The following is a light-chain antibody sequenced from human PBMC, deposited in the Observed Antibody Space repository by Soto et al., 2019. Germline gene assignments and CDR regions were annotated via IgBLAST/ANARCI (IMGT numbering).Light chain of an antibody. V-gene: IGLV2-11*02. CDR3: CSYAGRNTWV. CDR1: SSNIGNNY. CDR2: DVS. J-gene: IGLJ2*01. Sequence: QSVLTQPPSVSAAPGQKVTISCSGSSSNIGNNYVSWYQQLPGKAPKVMIYDVSKRPSGVPDRFSGSKSGNTVSLTISGLQAEDEADYYCCSYAGRNTWVFGGGTKVTVL.